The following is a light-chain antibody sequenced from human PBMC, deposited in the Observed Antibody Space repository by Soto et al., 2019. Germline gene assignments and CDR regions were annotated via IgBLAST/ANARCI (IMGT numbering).Light chain of an antibody. Sequence: QSALAQPRSVSGSPGQSVTISCTGTSSDVGGYNYVPWYQQNPGKAPKLMIHDVTKRPSGVPDRFSGSKSGNTASLTISGLQAEDEADYYCCSYAGNYTYVFGTGTKVTVL. J-gene: IGLJ1*01. CDR2: DVT. V-gene: IGLV2-11*01. CDR3: CSYAGNYTYV. CDR1: SSDVGGYNY.